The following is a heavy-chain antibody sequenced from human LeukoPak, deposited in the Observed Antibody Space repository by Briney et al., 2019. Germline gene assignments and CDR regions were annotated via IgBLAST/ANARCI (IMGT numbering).Heavy chain of an antibody. Sequence: GGSLRLSCAASGFTFSSYGMHWVRQAPGKGLEWVAVISYDGSNKYYADSVKGRFAISRDNSKNTLYLQMNSLRAEDTAVYYCAKQGRKVRGVMNYYYGMDVWGQGTTVTVSS. J-gene: IGHJ6*02. CDR3: AKQGRKVRGVMNYYYGMDV. CDR1: GFTFSSYG. V-gene: IGHV3-30*18. D-gene: IGHD3-10*01. CDR2: ISYDGSNK.